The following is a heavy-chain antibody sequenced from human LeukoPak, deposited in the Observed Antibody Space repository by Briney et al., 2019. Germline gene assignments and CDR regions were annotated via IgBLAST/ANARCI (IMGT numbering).Heavy chain of an antibody. Sequence: ASVKVSCKASGYTFTNYGINWVRQAPGQGLEWMGWISAYNGYTDYAQKFQFRVTMTTDTSTSTAYMELRSLRSDDTAVYYCARDKAVTTEVTQHFQHWGQGTLVTVSS. CDR3: ARDKAVTTEVTQHFQH. CDR1: GYTFTNYG. CDR2: ISAYNGYT. J-gene: IGHJ1*01. D-gene: IGHD4-23*01. V-gene: IGHV1-18*01.